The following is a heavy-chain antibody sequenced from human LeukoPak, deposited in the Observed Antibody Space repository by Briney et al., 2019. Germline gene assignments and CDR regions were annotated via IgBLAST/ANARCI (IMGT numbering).Heavy chain of an antibody. J-gene: IGHJ6*03. CDR3: AKNFLPVAVGVRYYYKYYMDV. CDR2: INPDPGGT. D-gene: IGHD6-19*01. CDR1: GYLFTGYY. V-gene: IGHV1-2*02. Sequence: ASVKVSCKASGYLFTGYYMHWVRQAHGQGLEWMGWINPDPGGTNYAQKFQGRVTMTRDTSIRTAYMELSSLRSDDTAVYYCAKNFLPVAVGVRYYYKYYMDVWGKGTTITVS.